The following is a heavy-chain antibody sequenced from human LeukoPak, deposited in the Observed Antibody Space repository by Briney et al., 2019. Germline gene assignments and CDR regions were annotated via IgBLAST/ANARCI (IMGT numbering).Heavy chain of an antibody. Sequence: SETLSLTCTVSGGSISSYYWSWIRQPPGKGLEWIGYIYYSGSTNYNPSLKSRVTISVDTSKNQFSLKLSSVTAADTAVYYCASVSFRGGYYYYGMDVWGRGTTVTVSS. D-gene: IGHD3-16*01. J-gene: IGHJ6*02. CDR2: IYYSGST. V-gene: IGHV4-59*08. CDR3: ASVSFRGGYYYYGMDV. CDR1: GGSISSYY.